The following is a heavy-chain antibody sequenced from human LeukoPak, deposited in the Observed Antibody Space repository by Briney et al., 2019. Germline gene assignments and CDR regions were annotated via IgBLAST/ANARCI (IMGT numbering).Heavy chain of an antibody. D-gene: IGHD2-2*01. Sequence: PGGSLRLSCAASGFTFSNAWMSWVRQAPGKGLEWVGRIKSKADGGTTDYAAPVKGRFTISRDDSKNTLYLQMNSLKTEDTAVYYCTTLFRRLPSILIHQLTENHDYWGQGTLVTVSS. CDR3: TTLFRRLPSILIHQLTENHDY. CDR2: IKSKADGGTT. J-gene: IGHJ4*02. CDR1: GFTFSNAW. V-gene: IGHV3-15*01.